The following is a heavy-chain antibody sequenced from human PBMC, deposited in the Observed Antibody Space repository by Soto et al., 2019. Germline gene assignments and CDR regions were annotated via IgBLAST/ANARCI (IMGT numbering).Heavy chain of an antibody. V-gene: IGHV1-69*01. Sequence: QVQLVQSGAEVKKPGSSVKVSCKASGGTFSSYAISWVRQAPGQGLEWMGGIIPIFGTANYAQKFQGRVTITADESTSTAYMGLSSLRSEDTAVYYCARCAATSSLRALWFDPWGQGTLVTVSS. CDR3: ARCAATSSLRALWFDP. CDR2: IIPIFGTA. J-gene: IGHJ5*02. CDR1: GGTFSSYA. D-gene: IGHD6-13*01.